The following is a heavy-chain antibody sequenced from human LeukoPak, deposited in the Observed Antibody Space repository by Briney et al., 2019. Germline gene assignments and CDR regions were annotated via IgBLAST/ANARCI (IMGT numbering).Heavy chain of an antibody. CDR1: GFTFSTYS. CDR3: AKASSTTNPYYGLDV. D-gene: IGHD2-2*01. CDR2: FSGGGGGT. Sequence: GGSLRLSCAASGFTFSTYSMSWVRQAPGKGLEWVSVFSGGGGGTYYADSVRGRFTTSRDDSRNTVYLQMNSLRAEDTALYYCAKASSTTNPYYGLDVWGQGTTVTVSS. J-gene: IGHJ6*02. V-gene: IGHV3-23*01.